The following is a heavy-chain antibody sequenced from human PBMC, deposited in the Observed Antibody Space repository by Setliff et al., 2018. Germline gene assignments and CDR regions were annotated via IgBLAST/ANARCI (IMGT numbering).Heavy chain of an antibody. CDR1: GGSISRGGYY. J-gene: IGHJ4*02. CDR3: ARGRAGHSGH. D-gene: IGHD6-19*01. Sequence: SETLSLTCTVSGGSISRGGYYWSWIRQHPGKGLEWIGYIYYSGSTSYYNPSLKSRVTISVDTSKNQFSLKLSSVTAADTAVYYCARGRAGHSGHWGQGTLVTVSS. CDR2: IYYSGSTS. V-gene: IGHV4-31*03.